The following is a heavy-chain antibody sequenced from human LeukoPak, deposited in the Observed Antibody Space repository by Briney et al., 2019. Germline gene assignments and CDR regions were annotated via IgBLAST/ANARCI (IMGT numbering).Heavy chain of an antibody. CDR1: GFTFSSYS. Sequence: GGSLRLSCAASGFTFSSYSMNWVRQAPGKGLEWVSSISSSSYIYYADSVKGRFTISRDNAKNSLYLQMNSLRAEDTAVYYCARGYGDVEDYFDYWGQGTLVTVSS. CDR3: ARGYGDVEDYFDY. J-gene: IGHJ4*02. CDR2: ISSSSYI. V-gene: IGHV3-21*01. D-gene: IGHD4-17*01.